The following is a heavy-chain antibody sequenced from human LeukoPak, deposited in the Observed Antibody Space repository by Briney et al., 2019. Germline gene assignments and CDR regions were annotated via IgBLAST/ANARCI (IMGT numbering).Heavy chain of an antibody. Sequence: PGGSLRLSCAASGFTVSSNYMSWVRQAPGKGLEWVSLIYSGGSTYNADSVKGRFTISRDNSKNTLYLQVNSLRAEDTDVYYCARVSVTMVRGLIRLGHFDLWGRGTLVTVSS. CDR1: GFTVSSNY. CDR3: ARVSVTMVRGLIRLGHFDL. J-gene: IGHJ2*01. CDR2: IYSGGST. V-gene: IGHV3-66*01. D-gene: IGHD3-10*01.